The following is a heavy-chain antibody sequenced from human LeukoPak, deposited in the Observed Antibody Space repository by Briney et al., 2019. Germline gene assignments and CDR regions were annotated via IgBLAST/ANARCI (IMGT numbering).Heavy chain of an antibody. CDR3: ARAHSSTWYYFDH. D-gene: IGHD6-13*01. CDR2: IWYDGSNK. CDR1: GFTFINYA. Sequence: PGGSLRLSCAASGFTFINYAMNWVRQAPGKGLEWVAVIWYDGSNKYYADSVKGRFTISRDNSKNTLYLQMNSLRAEDTAVYYCARAHSSTWYYFDHWGQGTLVTVSS. J-gene: IGHJ4*02. V-gene: IGHV3-33*08.